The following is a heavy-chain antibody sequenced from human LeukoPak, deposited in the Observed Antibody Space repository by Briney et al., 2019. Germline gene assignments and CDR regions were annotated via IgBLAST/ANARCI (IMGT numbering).Heavy chain of an antibody. J-gene: IGHJ4*02. D-gene: IGHD5-24*01. CDR1: GYTFTRYY. CDR2: INPNSGGT. V-gene: IGHV1-2*06. Sequence: ASVKDSCKASGYTFTRYYMHWVRQAPGQGREWMGRINPNSGGTNYAQKFQGRVTMTTDTSISTAYMELSRLRSDDTAVYYCARGLEMATISSVGWGQGTLVTVSS. CDR3: ARGLEMATISSVG.